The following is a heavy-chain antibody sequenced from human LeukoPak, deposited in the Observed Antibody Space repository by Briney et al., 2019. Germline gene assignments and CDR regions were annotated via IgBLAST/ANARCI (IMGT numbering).Heavy chain of an antibody. D-gene: IGHD6-13*01. V-gene: IGHV4-39*01. J-gene: IGHJ5*02. CDR2: IYYIGST. CDR3: AGPVETEYSSSNWFDP. CDR1: GGSISTSSYY. Sequence: PSETLSLTCSVSGGSISTSSYYWSWIRQPPGKGLEWIGSIYYIGSTYYNPSLTRRVTISADTSKNQFSLKLSSVPAADTAVYYCAGPVETEYSSSNWFDPWGQGILVTASS.